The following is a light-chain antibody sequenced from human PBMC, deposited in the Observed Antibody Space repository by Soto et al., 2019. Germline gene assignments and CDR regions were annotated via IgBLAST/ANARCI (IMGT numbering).Light chain of an antibody. CDR2: GAS. Sequence: EMVLTQSPGTPSLSPGERATLSCRASQSVSTYLAWYQQQPGQAPRLLIYGASSRATGIADRFSGSGSGTDFTLTLSRRELEAYAVSYCQQYGRNFGGGTRVEIK. J-gene: IGKJ4*01. V-gene: IGKV3-20*01. CDR3: QQYGRN. CDR1: QSVSTY.